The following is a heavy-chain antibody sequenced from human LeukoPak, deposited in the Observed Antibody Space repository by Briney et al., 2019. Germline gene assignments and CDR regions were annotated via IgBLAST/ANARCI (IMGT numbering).Heavy chain of an antibody. J-gene: IGHJ2*01. Sequence: GGSLRLSCAASGFTFRSYDMHWVRRAPGKGLQWVAVISYDGSNKYHTDSVKGRFTISRDNSKNTLYLQMNSLRAEDTAVYYCAKDSEIAAAGSYWYFDLWGRGTLVTVSS. CDR1: GFTFRSYD. CDR3: AKDSEIAAAGSYWYFDL. CDR2: ISYDGSNK. D-gene: IGHD6-13*01. V-gene: IGHV3-30*18.